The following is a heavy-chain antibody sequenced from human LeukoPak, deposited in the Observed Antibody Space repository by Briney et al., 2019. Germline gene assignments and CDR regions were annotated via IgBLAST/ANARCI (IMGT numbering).Heavy chain of an antibody. V-gene: IGHV4-61*02. J-gene: IGHJ3*02. CDR1: GGSSSSGSYY. D-gene: IGHD5-24*01. CDR2: IYTSGST. CDR3: AIEMATIAAFDI. Sequence: SQTLSLTCTVSGGSSSSGSYYWSWIRQPAGKGLEWIGRIYTSGSTNYNPSLKSRVTISVDTSKNQFSLKLSSVTAADTAVYYCAIEMATIAAFDIWGQGTMVTVSS.